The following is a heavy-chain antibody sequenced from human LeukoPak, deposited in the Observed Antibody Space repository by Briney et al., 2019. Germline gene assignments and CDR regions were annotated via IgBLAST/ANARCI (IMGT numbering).Heavy chain of an antibody. Sequence: ASVKVSCKASGYDFTSVGITWVRRAPGQGLEWMGWISPYNGNTRYAQKFQGRVAMTSDTSTTTAYMELRGLRFNDTAVYYCARAGPGSGWYFDYWGQGTLVTVSS. CDR2: ISPYNGNT. V-gene: IGHV1-18*01. CDR3: ARAGPGSGWYFDY. D-gene: IGHD6-19*01. CDR1: GYDFTSVG. J-gene: IGHJ4*02.